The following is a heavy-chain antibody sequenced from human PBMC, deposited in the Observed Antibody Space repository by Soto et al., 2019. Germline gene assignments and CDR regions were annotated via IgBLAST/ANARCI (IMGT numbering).Heavy chain of an antibody. CDR3: ARVMGATTDYYYYGMDV. CDR2: IYPGDSDT. Sequence: GESLNISCKGSGYSFTSYWIGWVRQMPGKGLEWMGIIYPGDSDTRYSPSFQGQVTISADKSISTAYLQWSSLKASDTAMYYCARVMGATTDYYYYGMDVWGQGTTVTVSS. D-gene: IGHD1-26*01. CDR1: GYSFTSYW. J-gene: IGHJ6*02. V-gene: IGHV5-51*01.